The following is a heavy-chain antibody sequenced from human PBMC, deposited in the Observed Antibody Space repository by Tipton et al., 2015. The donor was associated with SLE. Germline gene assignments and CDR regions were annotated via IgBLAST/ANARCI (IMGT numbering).Heavy chain of an antibody. CDR3: ASSPVRARDYFDY. Sequence: TLSLNCAVYGGSFSGYYWSWIRQPPGKGLEWIGEINHSGSTNYNPSLKSRVTISVDTSKNQFSLKLSSVTAADTAVYYCASSPVRARDYFDYWGQGTLVTVSS. D-gene: IGHD3-10*01. CDR2: INHSGST. J-gene: IGHJ4*02. V-gene: IGHV4-34*01. CDR1: GGSFSGYY.